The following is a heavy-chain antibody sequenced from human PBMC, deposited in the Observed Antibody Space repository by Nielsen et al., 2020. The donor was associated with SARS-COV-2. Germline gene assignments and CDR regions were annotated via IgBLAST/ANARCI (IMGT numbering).Heavy chain of an antibody. CDR2: IKSDGSGT. J-gene: IGHJ2*01. D-gene: IGHD1-1*01. CDR3: TTVRSGPDKPNLGYWYFDL. V-gene: IGHV3-74*01. Sequence: VRQAPGKGLAWVSRIKSDGSGTIYADSVEGRFTISRDNAKNTLYLQMNSLKTEDTAVYYCTTVRSGPDKPNLGYWYFDLWGRGTLVTVSS.